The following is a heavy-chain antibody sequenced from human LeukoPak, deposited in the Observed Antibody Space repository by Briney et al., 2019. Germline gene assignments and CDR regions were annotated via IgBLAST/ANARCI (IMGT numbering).Heavy chain of an antibody. CDR3: ARVAGGADAFDI. V-gene: IGHV3-20*04. CDR2: INWNGGST. CDR1: GFTFDDYS. J-gene: IGHJ3*02. Sequence: PGGSLRLSCAASGFTFDDYSMSWVRQAPGKGLEWVSGINWNGGSTGYADSVKGRFTISRDNAKNSLYLQMNSLRAEGTALYYCARVAGGADAFDIWGQGTMVTVSS. D-gene: IGHD2-15*01.